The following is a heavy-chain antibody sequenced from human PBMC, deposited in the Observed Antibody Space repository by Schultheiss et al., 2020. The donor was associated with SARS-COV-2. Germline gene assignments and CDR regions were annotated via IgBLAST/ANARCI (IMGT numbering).Heavy chain of an antibody. J-gene: IGHJ6*02. D-gene: IGHD4-17*01. CDR1: GFTVSSNY. V-gene: IGHV3-30*18. CDR3: AKDSIDYGDAREYGMDV. CDR2: ISYDGSNK. Sequence: GGSLRLSCAASGFTVSSNYMSWVRQAPGKGLEWVAVISYDGSNKYYADSVKGRFTISRDNSKNTLYLQMNSLRAEDTAVYYCAKDSIDYGDAREYGMDVWGQGTTVTVSS.